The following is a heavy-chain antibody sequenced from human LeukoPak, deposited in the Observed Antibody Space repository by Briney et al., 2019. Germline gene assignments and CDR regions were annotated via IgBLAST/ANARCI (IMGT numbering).Heavy chain of an antibody. CDR2: ISPNSGDT. CDR3: ARASYYYDSSGYYY. D-gene: IGHD3-22*01. Sequence: ASVKVSCKASGYTFTNFGISWVRQAPGQGLEWVGWISPNSGDTHYVQKFQDRVTMTTDTSTSTAYMELSSLRSEDTAVYYCARASYYYDSSGYYYWGQGTLVTVSS. J-gene: IGHJ4*02. CDR1: GYTFTNFG. V-gene: IGHV1-18*01.